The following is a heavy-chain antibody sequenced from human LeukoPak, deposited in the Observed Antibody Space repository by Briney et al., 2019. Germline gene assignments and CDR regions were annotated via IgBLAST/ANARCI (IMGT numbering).Heavy chain of an antibody. J-gene: IGHJ6*03. CDR2: IYYSGST. D-gene: IGHD2-2*01. CDR3: VRIVVVPAALYYYYMDV. V-gene: IGHV4-30-4*08. Sequence: SETLSLTCTVSGGSISSGDYYWSWIRQPPGKGLEWIGYIYYSGSTNYNPSLNSRVTISVDTSKNQFSLKLSSVTAADTAVYYCVRIVVVPAALYYYYMDVWGKGTTVTVSS. CDR1: GGSISSGDYY.